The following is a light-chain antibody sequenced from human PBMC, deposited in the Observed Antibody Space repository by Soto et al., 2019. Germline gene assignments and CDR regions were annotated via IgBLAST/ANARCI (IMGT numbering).Light chain of an antibody. Sequence: EVVMTQSPGTLSVSTGEGATLSCRASHSVDSNLAWYQQKPGQAPRLLMYGAATRPSGIPDRFSGSGSGTEFTLTISSLQSEDFAVYYCQQYDSWPITFGGGTKVEIK. CDR2: GAA. CDR1: HSVDSN. CDR3: QQYDSWPIT. J-gene: IGKJ4*01. V-gene: IGKV3D-15*01.